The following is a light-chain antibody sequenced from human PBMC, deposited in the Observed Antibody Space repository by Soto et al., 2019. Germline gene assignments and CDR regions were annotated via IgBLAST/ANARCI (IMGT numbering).Light chain of an antibody. CDR2: EAS. Sequence: IVMTQTPLSLAVIPGQPASISCKSRQSLRYSDGKTYLFWYLQKPGQPPHLLIYEASNRFSGVPDRFSGSGSVTDFTLKISRVEPEDVGVYYCMQSLQVPLTFGGGTKEEIK. J-gene: IGKJ4*01. CDR1: QSLRYSDGKTY. V-gene: IGKV2D-29*01. CDR3: MQSLQVPLT.